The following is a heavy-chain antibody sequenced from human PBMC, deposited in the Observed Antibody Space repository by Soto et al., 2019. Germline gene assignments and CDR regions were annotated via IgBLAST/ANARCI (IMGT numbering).Heavy chain of an antibody. D-gene: IGHD5-12*01. Sequence: HPGGSLRLSCAASGFTFSSYGMHWVRQAPGKGPEWVAVISYDGSNKYYADSVKGRFTISRDNSKNTLYLQMNSLRAEDTAVYYCAKEGDIVATYYYYGMDVWGQGTTVTVSS. CDR3: AKEGDIVATYYYYGMDV. V-gene: IGHV3-30*18. CDR1: GFTFSSYG. J-gene: IGHJ6*02. CDR2: ISYDGSNK.